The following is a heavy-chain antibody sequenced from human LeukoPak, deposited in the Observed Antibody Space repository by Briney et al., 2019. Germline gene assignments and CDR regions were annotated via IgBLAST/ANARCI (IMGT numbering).Heavy chain of an antibody. CDR2: IRSKANSYAT. V-gene: IGHV3-73*01. D-gene: IGHD6-6*01. J-gene: IGHJ4*02. CDR3: SRQSIAGDRRDY. CDR1: GFTFSGSA. Sequence: GGSLRLSCAASGFTFSGSAMHWVRQASGKGMEWVGRIRSKANSYATAYAASVKGRFTISRDDSKNTAYLQMNSLKTEDTAVYYCSRQSIAGDRRDYWGQGTLVTVSS.